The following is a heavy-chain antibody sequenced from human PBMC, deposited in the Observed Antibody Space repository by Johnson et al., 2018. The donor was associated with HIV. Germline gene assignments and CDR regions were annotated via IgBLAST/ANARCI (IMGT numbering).Heavy chain of an antibody. Sequence: VQLVESGGGVVQPGRSLRLSCAASGFTFSSYGMSWVRQAPGKGLEWVSGINWHGGSKGYVDSVKGRFTISRDNAKNSLYLQMNSLRAEDTALYYCARVKRGYDSSGYYGAFDIWGQGTMVTVSS. CDR1: GFTFSSYG. CDR3: ARVKRGYDSSGYYGAFDI. D-gene: IGHD3-22*01. CDR2: INWHGGSK. V-gene: IGHV3-20*04. J-gene: IGHJ3*02.